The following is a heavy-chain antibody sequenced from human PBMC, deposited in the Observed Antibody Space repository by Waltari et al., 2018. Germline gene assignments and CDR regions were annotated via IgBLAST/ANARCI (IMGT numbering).Heavy chain of an antibody. J-gene: IGHJ4*02. V-gene: IGHV1-69*09. CDR3: ASWGEYYYDSSGYAFDY. D-gene: IGHD3-22*01. Sequence: QVQLVQSGAEVKKPGSSVKVSCKASGGTFSSYAISWVRQAPGQGLEWMGRIIPSLGIANYAQKFQGRVTITADKSTSTAYMELSSLRSEDTAVYYCASWGEYYYDSSGYAFDYWGQGTLVTVSS. CDR1: GGTFSSYA. CDR2: IIPSLGIA.